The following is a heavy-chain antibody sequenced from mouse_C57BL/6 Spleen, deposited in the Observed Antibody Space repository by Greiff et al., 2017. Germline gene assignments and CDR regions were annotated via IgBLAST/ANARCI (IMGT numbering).Heavy chain of an antibody. V-gene: IGHV10-3*01. CDR2: IRSKSSNYAT. J-gene: IGHJ4*01. Sequence: DVQLVESGGGLVQPKGSLKLSCAASGFTFNTYAMHWVRQAPGKGLEWVARIRSKSSNYATYYADSVKDRFTISRDDSQSMLYLQMNNLKTEDTAMYYCVRVGNYYGSTSAMDYWGQGTSVTVSS. D-gene: IGHD1-1*01. CDR3: VRVGNYYGSTSAMDY. CDR1: GFTFNTYA.